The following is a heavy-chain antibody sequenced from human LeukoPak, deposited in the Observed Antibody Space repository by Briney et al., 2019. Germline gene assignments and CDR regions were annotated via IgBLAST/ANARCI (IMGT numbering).Heavy chain of an antibody. D-gene: IGHD2-2*01. CDR1: GFTFDDYG. J-gene: IGHJ5*02. CDR3: ARDQRYCSSTSCPYWLDP. V-gene: IGHV3-20*04. CDR2: INWNGGST. Sequence: GGSLRLSCAASGFTFDDYGISWVRQAPRKGLEWVSGINWNGGSTGYADSVKGRFTISRDNAKNSLYLQVNSLRAEDTTSYCCARDQRYCSSTSCPYWLDPWGQRTLVTVSS.